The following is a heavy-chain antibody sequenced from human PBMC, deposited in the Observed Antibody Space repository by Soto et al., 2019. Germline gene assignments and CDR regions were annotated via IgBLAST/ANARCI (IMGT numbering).Heavy chain of an antibody. D-gene: IGHD3-9*01. V-gene: IGHV3-11*01. J-gene: IGHJ6*03. CDR1: GFTFSDYY. Sequence: GGSLRLSWAASGFTFSDYYMSWIRQAPGKGLEWVSYISSSGSTIYYADSVKGRFTISRDNAKNSLYLQMNSLRAEDTAVYYCARGLSYYDILTGYSNYYYYMDVWGKGTTVTVSS. CDR3: ARGLSYYDILTGYSNYYYYMDV. CDR2: ISSSGSTI.